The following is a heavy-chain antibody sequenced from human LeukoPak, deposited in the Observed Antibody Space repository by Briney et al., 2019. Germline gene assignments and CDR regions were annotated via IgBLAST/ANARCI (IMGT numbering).Heavy chain of an antibody. V-gene: IGHV3-21*01. J-gene: IGHJ3*02. CDR3: ARVGGGNSMARAFDI. D-gene: IGHD4-23*01. Sequence: GGSRRLSCAASGFTFSSYSMNWVRQAPGKGLEWVSSISSSSSYIYYADSVKGRFTISRDNAKNSLYLQMNSLRAKDTAVYYCARVGGGNSMARAFDIWGQGTMVTVSS. CDR1: GFTFSSYS. CDR2: ISSSSSYI.